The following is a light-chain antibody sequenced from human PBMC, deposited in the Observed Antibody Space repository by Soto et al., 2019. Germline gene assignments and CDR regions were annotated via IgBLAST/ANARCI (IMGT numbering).Light chain of an antibody. Sequence: EIVMTQSPATLSVSPGGGATLSCRASQSVSSNLAWYQRKPGQAPRLLIYGASTRATGIPARFSGSGSGTEFALTIGSLQSEDFVVYYCQQYNDWPFTFGGGTKVDIK. V-gene: IGKV3-15*01. CDR3: QQYNDWPFT. J-gene: IGKJ4*01. CDR1: QSVSSN. CDR2: GAS.